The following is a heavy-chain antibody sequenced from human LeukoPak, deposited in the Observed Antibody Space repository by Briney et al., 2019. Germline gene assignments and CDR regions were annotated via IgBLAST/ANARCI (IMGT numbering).Heavy chain of an antibody. D-gene: IGHD3-10*01. CDR2: ISSSSSYI. CDR3: ARDLWFGEKLDV. J-gene: IGHJ6*04. CDR1: GFTFSSYE. V-gene: IGHV3-21*01. Sequence: PGGSLRLSCAASGFTFSSYEMNWVRQAPGKGLEWVSSISSSSSYIYYADSVKGRFTISRDNAKNSLYLQMNSLRAEDTAVYYCARDLWFGEKLDVWGKGTTVTISS.